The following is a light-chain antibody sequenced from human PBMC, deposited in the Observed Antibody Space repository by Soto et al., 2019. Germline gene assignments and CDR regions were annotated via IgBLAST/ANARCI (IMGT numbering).Light chain of an antibody. J-gene: IGLJ3*02. CDR1: GGDVGAYNY. CDR3: SSYTTSNTVV. CDR2: EVF. V-gene: IGLV2-14*01. Sequence: QPVLTQPASVSGSPGQSITISCAGTGGDVGAYNYVSWYQQHPGKAPKLMIYEVFRRPSGISNRFSASKSGNTASLTISTLQAEDEADYYCSSYTTSNTVVFGGGTKVTVL.